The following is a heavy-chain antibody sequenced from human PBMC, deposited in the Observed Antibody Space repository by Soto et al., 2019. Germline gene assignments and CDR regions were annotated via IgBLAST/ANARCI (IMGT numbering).Heavy chain of an antibody. J-gene: IGHJ6*03. Sequence: ASVKVSCKASGYTFTSYAMHWVRQAPGQRLEWMGWINAGNGNTKYSQKFQGRVTITRDTSASTAYMELSSLRSEDTAVYYCARVARYGSGSQIYYYYYMDVWGKGTTVTVSS. CDR1: GYTFTSYA. CDR3: ARVARYGSGSQIYYYYYMDV. D-gene: IGHD3-10*01. V-gene: IGHV1-3*01. CDR2: INAGNGNT.